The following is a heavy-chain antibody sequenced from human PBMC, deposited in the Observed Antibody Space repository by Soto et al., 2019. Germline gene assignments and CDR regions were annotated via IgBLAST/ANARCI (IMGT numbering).Heavy chain of an antibody. CDR3: ARLLRYFDWTNPTEGNYYYGMDV. V-gene: IGHV4-59*01. J-gene: IGHJ6*02. CDR2: IYYSGST. Sequence: PSETLSLTCTVSGGSISSYYWSWIRQPPGKGLEWIGYIYYSGSTNYNPSLKSRVTISVDTSKNQFSLKLSSVTAADTAVYYCARLLRYFDWTNPTEGNYYYGMDVWGQGTTVTVSS. CDR1: GGSISSYY. D-gene: IGHD3-9*01.